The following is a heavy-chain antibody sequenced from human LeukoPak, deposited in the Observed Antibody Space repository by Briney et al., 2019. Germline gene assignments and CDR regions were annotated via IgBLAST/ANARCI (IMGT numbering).Heavy chain of an antibody. CDR1: GFTFSSYA. J-gene: IGHJ4*02. CDR2: ISGSGGTT. Sequence: PGGSLRLSCAASGFTFSSYAMSWVRQAPGKGLDWVSVISGSGGTTYYADSVKGRFTISRDNSKNTLYLQMNSLRAEDTAVYYCAKSPSRGTRVRGDTYYFDYWGQGTLVTVSS. V-gene: IGHV3-23*01. D-gene: IGHD3-10*01. CDR3: AKSPSRGTRVRGDTYYFDY.